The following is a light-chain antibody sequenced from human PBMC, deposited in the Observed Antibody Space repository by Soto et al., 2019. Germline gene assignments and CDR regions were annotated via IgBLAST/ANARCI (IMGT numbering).Light chain of an antibody. J-gene: IGKJ1*01. V-gene: IGKV1-5*01. CDR3: QQHSTSPWT. Sequence: DIQMTQSPSTLSASVGDRVTISCRASQTIGSWLAWYQQRPGKAPKLLIYDASSLESGVPSRFSGSGSGTEFTLTISSLQPDDFATYYCQQHSTSPWTFGQGTKVDIK. CDR2: DAS. CDR1: QTIGSW.